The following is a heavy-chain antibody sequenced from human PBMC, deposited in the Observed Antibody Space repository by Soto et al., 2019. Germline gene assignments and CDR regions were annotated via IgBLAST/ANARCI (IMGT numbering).Heavy chain of an antibody. V-gene: IGHV3-21*01. D-gene: IGHD5-18*01. CDR1: GFTFSSYS. J-gene: IGHJ5*02. Sequence: GGSLRRPCAASGFTFSSYSMNWVRQAPGKGLEWVSSISSSSSYIYYADSVKGRFTISRDNAKNSLYLQMNSLRAEDTAVYYCARDLSVDTAIANWFDPWGQGTLVTAPQ. CDR2: ISSSSSYI. CDR3: ARDLSVDTAIANWFDP.